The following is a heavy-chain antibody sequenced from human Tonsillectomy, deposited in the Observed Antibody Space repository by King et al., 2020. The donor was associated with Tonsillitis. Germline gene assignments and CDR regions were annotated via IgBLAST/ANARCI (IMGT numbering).Heavy chain of an antibody. CDR1: GFIFSNYW. CDR2: IKQDGSKQ. D-gene: IGHD4-11*01. CDR3: ARDDSNDYQSPFDI. J-gene: IGHJ3*02. V-gene: IGHV3-7*01. Sequence: VQLVESGGGLVQPGGSLRLSCTASGFIFSNYWMSWVRQAPGKGLEWVADIKQDGSKQYYVDSVKGRFTISRDNAKNSLYLQMNSLTAEDMAVYYCARDDSNDYQSPFDIWGQGTMVTVS.